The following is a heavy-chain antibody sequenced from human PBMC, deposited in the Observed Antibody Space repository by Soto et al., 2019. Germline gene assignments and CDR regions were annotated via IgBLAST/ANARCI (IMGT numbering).Heavy chain of an antibody. CDR3: ARLDRDYFYHGMDV. D-gene: IGHD1-1*01. J-gene: IGHJ6*02. Sequence: KTSETLSLTCAVSGGSISNSKWWTWVRQVPGKGLEWIGKIDQNGITNYNPSLKSRVTISKDESKNQLSLKLTSVTAADTALYYCARLDRDYFYHGMDVWGQGTTVTVSS. CDR2: IDQNGIT. CDR1: GGSISNSKW. V-gene: IGHV4-4*02.